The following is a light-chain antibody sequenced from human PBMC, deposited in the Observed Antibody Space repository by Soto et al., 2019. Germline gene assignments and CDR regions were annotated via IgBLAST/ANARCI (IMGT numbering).Light chain of an antibody. V-gene: IGKV1-8*01. CDR3: QQYYSYPRT. Sequence: AIRMTQSPSSLSASTGDRVTITCRASQGISSYLAWYQQKPGKAPKLLIYAASTLQSGVPSRFSGSGSCTDFTLTIRFLQSEYFATYFCQQYYSYPRTFVQGTKVEIK. J-gene: IGKJ1*01. CDR1: QGISSY. CDR2: AAS.